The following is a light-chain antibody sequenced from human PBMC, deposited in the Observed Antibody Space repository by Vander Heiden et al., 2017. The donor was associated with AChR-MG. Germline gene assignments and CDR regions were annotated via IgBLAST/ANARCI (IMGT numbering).Light chain of an antibody. CDR3: ASWDGSLRGWV. V-gene: IGLV1-47*02. CDR1: GSNIAANS. Sequence: QSVLTQPPSAAGTPGQTVTISCSGSGSNIAANSVSWYQQLPGTAPRPTMDGQNQRPLRVHDRLSGVPDRFTGSKSGTSASLAISGLRSEDEADYYCASWDGSLRGWVFGGGTKLTVL. CDR2: GQN. J-gene: IGLJ3*02.